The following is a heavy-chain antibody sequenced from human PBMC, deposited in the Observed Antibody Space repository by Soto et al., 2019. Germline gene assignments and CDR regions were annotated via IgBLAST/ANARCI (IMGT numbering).Heavy chain of an antibody. D-gene: IGHD1-20*01. CDR1: GFSLTTSGMS. CDR2: VDWNDRK. V-gene: IGHV2-70*11. J-gene: IGHJ6*03. Sequence: SGPTLVNPTQTLTLTCTFSGFSLTTSGMSVSWTRQPPGKALEWLARVDWNDRKYYRTSLKTRLTTSKDTSKNQVVLTMTNLDPEDTATYYCTRMLGPRSPYNWSNHYYSYMDVWGKGTTVTVSS. CDR3: TRMLGPRSPYNWSNHYYSYMDV.